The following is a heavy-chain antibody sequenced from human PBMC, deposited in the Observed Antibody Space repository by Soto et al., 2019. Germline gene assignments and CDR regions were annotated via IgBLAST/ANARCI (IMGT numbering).Heavy chain of an antibody. CDR2: IIPIFGTA. D-gene: IGHD2-15*01. Sequence: GASVKVSCKASGGTFSSYAISWVRQAPGQGLEWMGGIIPIFGTANYAQKFQGRVTITADESTSTAYMELSSLRREDKAVYYWARGMDGYCSGGSCGGHYWGQGALVTVSS. V-gene: IGHV1-69*13. CDR1: GGTFSSYA. CDR3: ARGMDGYCSGGSCGGHY. J-gene: IGHJ4*02.